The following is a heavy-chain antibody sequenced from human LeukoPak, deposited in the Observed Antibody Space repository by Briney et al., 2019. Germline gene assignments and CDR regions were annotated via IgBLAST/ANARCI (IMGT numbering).Heavy chain of an antibody. CDR3: ARDAPEEDYGDYLLVY. Sequence: ASVKVSCKASGYTFTSYAMHWVRQAPGQRLEWMGWINAGNGNTKYSKKFQGRVTITRDTSASTAYMELSSLRSEDTAVYYCARDAPEEDYGDYLLVYWGQGTLVTVSS. V-gene: IGHV1-3*01. J-gene: IGHJ4*02. CDR1: GYTFTSYA. D-gene: IGHD4-17*01. CDR2: INAGNGNT.